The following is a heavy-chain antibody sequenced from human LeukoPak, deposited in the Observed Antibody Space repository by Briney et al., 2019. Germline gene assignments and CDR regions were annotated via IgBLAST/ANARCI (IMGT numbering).Heavy chain of an antibody. J-gene: IGHJ4*02. CDR2: ISSSSSYI. CDR1: GFTFSSYS. CDR3: ARQGEGIAAGD. D-gene: IGHD6-13*01. V-gene: IGHV3-21*01. Sequence: GGSLRLSCAAFGFTFSSYSMNWVRQAPGKGLEWVSSISSSSSYIYYADSVKGRFTISRDNAKNSLYLQMNSLRAEDTAVYYCARQGEGIAAGDWGQGTLVTVSS.